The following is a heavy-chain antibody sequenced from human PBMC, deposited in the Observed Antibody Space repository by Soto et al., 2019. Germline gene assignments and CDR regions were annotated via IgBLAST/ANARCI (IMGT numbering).Heavy chain of an antibody. J-gene: IGHJ5*02. CDR1: GGSISSGGYS. D-gene: IGHD3-10*01. Sequence: KPSETLSLTCAVSGGSISSGGYSWSWIRQPPGKGLEWIGYIYHSGSTYYNPSLKSRVTISVDRSKNQFSLKLSSVTAADTAVYYCARDPSSGWFDPWGQGTLVTVSS. CDR3: ARDPSSGWFDP. V-gene: IGHV4-30-2*01. CDR2: IYHSGST.